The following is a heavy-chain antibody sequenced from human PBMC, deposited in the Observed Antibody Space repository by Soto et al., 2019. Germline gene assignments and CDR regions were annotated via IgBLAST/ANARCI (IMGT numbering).Heavy chain of an antibody. J-gene: IGHJ4*02. CDR1: GGSISSGGYY. V-gene: IGHV4-31*03. Sequence: QVQLQESGPGLVKPSQTLSLTCTVSGGSISSGGYYWSWIRQHPGKGLEWIGYIYYSGSTYYNPSLKSRVTISVDTSKNQFSPKLSSLNAADTAVYYCARGLDYYDSSGYVDYWGQGTLVTVSS. CDR2: IYYSGST. CDR3: ARGLDYYDSSGYVDY. D-gene: IGHD3-22*01.